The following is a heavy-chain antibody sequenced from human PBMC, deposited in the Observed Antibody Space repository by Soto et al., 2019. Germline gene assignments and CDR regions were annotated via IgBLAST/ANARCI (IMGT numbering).Heavy chain of an antibody. CDR2: IYYSGST. D-gene: IGHD4-17*01. CDR3: ARATTVTTVRPWPFDP. Sequence: QVQLQESGPGLVKPSETLSLTCTVSGGSISSYYWSWIRQPPGKGLEWIGYIYYSGSTNYNPSLKSRVTISVDTSTTQFSLKLSSVTSADTAVSYGARATTVTTVRPWPFDPWGQGTLVTVSS. CDR1: GGSISSYY. V-gene: IGHV4-59*01. J-gene: IGHJ5*02.